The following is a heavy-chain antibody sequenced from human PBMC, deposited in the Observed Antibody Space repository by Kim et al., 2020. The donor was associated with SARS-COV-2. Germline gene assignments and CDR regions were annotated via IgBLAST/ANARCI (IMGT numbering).Heavy chain of an antibody. D-gene: IGHD3-10*01. V-gene: IGHV7-4-1*02. CDR3: ARVQEFWFDP. Sequence: GTPTYAQGITGRFVFSLDTSVSTAYLQISSLKAEDTAVYYCARVQEFWFDPWGQGTLVTVSS. CDR2: GTP. J-gene: IGHJ5*02.